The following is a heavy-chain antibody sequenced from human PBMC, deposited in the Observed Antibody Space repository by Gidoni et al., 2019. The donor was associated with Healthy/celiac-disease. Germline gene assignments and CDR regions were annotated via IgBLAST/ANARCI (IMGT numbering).Heavy chain of an antibody. V-gene: IGHV4-59*02. Sequence: QVQLQESGPGLVKPSETLSLTCTVSGGSVSNYYWSWIRQPPGKGLEWIGYIYYTGSTNYNPSLKSRVTISVDTSKNQFSLKLTSVTAADTAVYYCATTIVAATDAFDIWGQGTMVTVSS. D-gene: IGHD1-26*01. CDR1: GGSVSNYY. CDR3: ATTIVAATDAFDI. CDR2: IYYTGST. J-gene: IGHJ3*02.